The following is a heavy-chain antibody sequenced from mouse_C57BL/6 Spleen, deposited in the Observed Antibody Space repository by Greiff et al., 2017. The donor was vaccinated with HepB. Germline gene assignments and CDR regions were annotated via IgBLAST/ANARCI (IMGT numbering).Heavy chain of an antibody. CDR2: IDPSDSET. D-gene: IGHD1-1*01. V-gene: IGHV1-52*01. CDR1: GYTFTSYW. J-gene: IGHJ4*01. CDR3: ASSGGGSSYYAMDY. Sequence: QVQLQQPGAELVRPGSSVKLSCKASGYTFTSYWMHWVKQRPIQGLEWIGNIDPSDSETHYTQKFKDKATLTVDKSSSTAYMQRSSLTSEDSAVYDWASSGGGSSYYAMDYWGQGTSVTGSS.